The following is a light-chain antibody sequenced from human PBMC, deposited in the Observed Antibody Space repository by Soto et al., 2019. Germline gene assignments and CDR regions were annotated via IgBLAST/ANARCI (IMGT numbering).Light chain of an antibody. CDR3: QQYAGSPLT. CDR2: GAS. V-gene: IGKV3-20*01. J-gene: IGKJ4*01. CDR1: QSVSNNF. Sequence: EIVLTQSAGTVSLSPGERATLSCRASQSVSNNFLAWYLQKPGQAPRLLIYGASSRATGVPDRFSASGSGTDFTLTITRLEPEDFAVYYCQQYAGSPLTFGGGTKVDIK.